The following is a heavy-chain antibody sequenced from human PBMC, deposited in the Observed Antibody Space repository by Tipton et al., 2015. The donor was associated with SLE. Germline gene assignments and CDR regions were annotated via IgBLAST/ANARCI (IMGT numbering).Heavy chain of an antibody. V-gene: IGHV4-39*07. CDR1: GDSFSDYY. CDR3: ARGAIAVAGSGWFDP. J-gene: IGHJ5*02. CDR2: IHYGVRYTENS. D-gene: IGHD6-19*01. Sequence: TLSLTCTVYGDSFSDYYWGWIRQPPGKGLEWIATIHYGVRYTENSFYNTSLKSRVTISLDTSRNQFSLKLTSVTAADTAVYYCARGAIAVAGSGWFDPWGQGTLVTVSS.